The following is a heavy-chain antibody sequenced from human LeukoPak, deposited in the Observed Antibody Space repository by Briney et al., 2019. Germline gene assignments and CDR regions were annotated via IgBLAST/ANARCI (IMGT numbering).Heavy chain of an antibody. V-gene: IGHV3-21*06. CDR3: ARVAEAAAFDS. D-gene: IGHD6-13*01. CDR1: GFTFRGYS. CDR2: ISSSSRYI. Sequence: PGGSLRLSCAASGFTFRGYSMNWVRQAPGKGLEWVSSISSSSRYIYYADSMKGRFTISRDNSKNSLYLQMNSLRAEDTAVYYCARVAEAAAFDSWGQGTLVTVSS. J-gene: IGHJ4*02.